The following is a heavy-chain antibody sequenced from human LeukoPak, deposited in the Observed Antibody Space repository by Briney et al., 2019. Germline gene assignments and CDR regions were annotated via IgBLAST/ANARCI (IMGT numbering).Heavy chain of an antibody. V-gene: IGHV1-2*02. CDR1: GYTFTGYY. CDR2: INPNSGGT. J-gene: IGHJ4*02. Sequence: ASVKVSCKASGYTFTGYYMHWVRQAPGQGLEWMGWINPNSGGTNYAQKFQGRVTMTRDTSISTAYMELSRLRSDDTAVYYCARVRSRGTCYGSGEYYFDYWGQGTLVTVSS. D-gene: IGHD3-10*01. CDR3: ARVRSRGTCYGSGEYYFDY.